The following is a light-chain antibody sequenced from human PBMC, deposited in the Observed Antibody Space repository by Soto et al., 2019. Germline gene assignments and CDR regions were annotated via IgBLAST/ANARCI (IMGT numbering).Light chain of an antibody. Sequence: TLSVSPGEGVTLSCRASERLTTNLAWYQQSPGQAPRLLIYGTYARATGIPTRFSGSGTGTEFTLTISSLESEDFAVYYCQQYNTWPLTFGGGTKVDIE. V-gene: IGKV3D-15*01. J-gene: IGKJ4*01. CDR2: GTY. CDR1: ERLTTN. CDR3: QQYNTWPLT.